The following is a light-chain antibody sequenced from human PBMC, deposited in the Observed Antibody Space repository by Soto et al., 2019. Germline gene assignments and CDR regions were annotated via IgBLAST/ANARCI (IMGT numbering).Light chain of an antibody. CDR1: SSDVGGYNH. V-gene: IGLV2-14*01. CDR2: DVS. Sequence: QSALTQPASVSGSPGQSITISCTGTSSDVGGYNHVSWYQQHPGKAPKVMIYDVSNRPSGVSNRFSGSKSGNTASLTISGLQAEDEGDYYCSSYTSRSSVVFGGGTKLTVL. J-gene: IGLJ2*01. CDR3: SSYTSRSSVV.